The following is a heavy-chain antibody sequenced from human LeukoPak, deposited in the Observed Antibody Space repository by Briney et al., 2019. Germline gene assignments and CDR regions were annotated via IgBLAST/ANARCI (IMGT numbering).Heavy chain of an antibody. D-gene: IGHD5-18*01. CDR1: GYTFTSYD. CDR2: MNPNSGNT. J-gene: IGHJ4*02. Sequence: ASVKVSCKASGYTFTSYDINWVRQATRQGLEWMGWMNPNSGNTGYAQKFQGRVTMTRNTSISTAYMELSSLRSEDTAVYYCARVKGRGYSYGFGYWGQGTLVTVSS. CDR3: ARVKGRGYSYGFGY. V-gene: IGHV1-8*01.